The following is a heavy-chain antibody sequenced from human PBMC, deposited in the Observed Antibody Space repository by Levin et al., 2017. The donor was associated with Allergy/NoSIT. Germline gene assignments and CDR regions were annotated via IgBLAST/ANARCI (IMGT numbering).Heavy chain of an antibody. CDR2: IYYSGST. CDR3: ARLGCSGGNCPRQIDY. D-gene: IGHD2-15*01. Sequence: SETLSLTCTVSGGSISSYYWSWIRQPPGKGLEWIGYIYYSGSTNYNPSLKSRVTITVDTSKNQFSLKLSSVTAADTAVYYCARLGCSGGNCPRQIDYWGQGTQVTVSS. V-gene: IGHV4-59*08. CDR1: GGSISSYY. J-gene: IGHJ4*02.